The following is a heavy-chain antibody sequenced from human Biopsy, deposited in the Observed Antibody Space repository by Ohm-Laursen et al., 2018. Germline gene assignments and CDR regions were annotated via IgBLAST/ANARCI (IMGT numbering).Heavy chain of an antibody. Sequence: ASAKVSCKASGYPFSNYCLFWVRQAPGQGLEWMGRINPNSGVTVFARNFQGRVTMTRDTAISTVYMDLRNLRPDDTAVYFCARMEQPHDYWGQGTLVTVSS. CDR2: INPNSGVT. J-gene: IGHJ4*02. V-gene: IGHV1-2*06. D-gene: IGHD6-13*01. CDR1: GYPFSNYC. CDR3: ARMEQPHDY.